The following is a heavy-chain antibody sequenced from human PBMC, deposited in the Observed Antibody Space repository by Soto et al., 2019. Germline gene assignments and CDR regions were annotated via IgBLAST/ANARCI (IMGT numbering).Heavy chain of an antibody. V-gene: IGHV1-8*01. CDR2: MNPNSGNT. Sequence: ASVKVSCKASGYTFTSYDINWVRQATGQGLEWMGWMNPNSGNTGYAQKFQGRVTMTRNTSISTAYMELSSLRSEDTAVYYCAREGDFWSGYSSYYGMAVPGQGTTVTVSS. CDR3: AREGDFWSGYSSYYGMAV. J-gene: IGHJ6*02. CDR1: GYTFTSYD. D-gene: IGHD3-3*01.